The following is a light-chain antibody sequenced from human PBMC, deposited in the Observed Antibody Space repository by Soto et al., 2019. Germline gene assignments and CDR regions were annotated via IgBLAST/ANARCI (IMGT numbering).Light chain of an antibody. CDR3: QQYNNWPRAT. CDR2: RTS. J-gene: IGKJ4*01. V-gene: IGKV3-15*01. Sequence: VMTQSPATLSVSPGERATLSCRASQSINYNLAWYQQKPGQAPRLLLFRTSTRATGIPARFSGSGSGTEFNITISRLQSEDSAFYYCQQYNNWPRATFGGGTKVEI. CDR1: QSINYN.